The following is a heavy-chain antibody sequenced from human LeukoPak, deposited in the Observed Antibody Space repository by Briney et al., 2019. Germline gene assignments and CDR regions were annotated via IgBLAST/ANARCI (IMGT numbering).Heavy chain of an antibody. CDR1: GGSLSAYY. D-gene: IGHD4-23*01. Sequence: SETLSLTCAVYGGSLSAYYWTWIRQPPGKGLEWIGEINHGGSTNYNPSLKSRVTISIDTSKNQFSLKLSSVTAADTAVYYCARYLDYGGNSRVFQHWGQGTLVTVSS. CDR3: ARYLDYGGNSRVFQH. V-gene: IGHV4-34*01. CDR2: INHGGST. J-gene: IGHJ1*01.